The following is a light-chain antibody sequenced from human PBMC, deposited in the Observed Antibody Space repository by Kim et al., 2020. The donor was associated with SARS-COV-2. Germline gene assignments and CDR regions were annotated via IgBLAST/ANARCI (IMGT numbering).Light chain of an antibody. CDR2: DAS. CDR1: QSVSSY. J-gene: IGKJ2*01. Sequence: EIVLTQSPATLSLSPGERATLSCMACQSVSSYLAWYQQKPVQAPMLLIYDASNSATGIPARFSGSGSGTDFTLTISSLEPEDFAVYYCQQRSNWYTFGQGTKLEI. V-gene: IGKV3-11*01. CDR3: QQRSNWYT.